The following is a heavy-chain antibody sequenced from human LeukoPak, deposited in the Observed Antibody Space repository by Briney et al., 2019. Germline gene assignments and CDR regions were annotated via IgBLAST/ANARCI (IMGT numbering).Heavy chain of an antibody. V-gene: IGHV3-48*01. Sequence: GEPLRLSCVASGFTFSSYSINWVRQAPGTGLEWVSYISSSSSTIYYADSVKGRFTISRDNSKNTLYLQMNSLRAEDTAVYYCAKTLPAQLVRWYFDLWGRGTLVTVSS. D-gene: IGHD6-13*01. CDR2: ISSSSSTI. J-gene: IGHJ2*01. CDR1: GFTFSSYS. CDR3: AKTLPAQLVRWYFDL.